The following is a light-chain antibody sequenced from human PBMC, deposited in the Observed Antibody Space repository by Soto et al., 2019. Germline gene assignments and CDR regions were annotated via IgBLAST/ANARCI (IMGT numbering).Light chain of an antibody. CDR2: DGS. V-gene: IGKV3D-20*02. J-gene: IGKJ5*01. CDR3: QQRSN. CDR1: QSISRLY. Sequence: EIVLTQSPGTLSLSPGEGATLSCRASQSISRLYLSWYQQKPGQPPRLLIYDGSTRATGIPDRFSGSGSGTDFTLTISKLEPGDFAVYYCQQRSNFGQGTRLEIK.